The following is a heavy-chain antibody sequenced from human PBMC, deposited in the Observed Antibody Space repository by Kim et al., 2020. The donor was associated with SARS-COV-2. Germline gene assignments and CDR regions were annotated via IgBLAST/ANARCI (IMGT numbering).Heavy chain of an antibody. V-gene: IGHV5-51*01. D-gene: IGHD5-18*01. J-gene: IGHJ3*02. CDR3: ARQFRGYSYGTDDAFDI. CDR1: GYSFTSYW. Sequence: GESLKISCKGSGYSFTSYWIGWVRQMPGKGLEWMGIIYPGDSDTRYSPSFQGQVTISADKSISTAYLQWSSLKASDTAMYYCARQFRGYSYGTDDAFDIWGQGTMVTVSS. CDR2: IYPGDSDT.